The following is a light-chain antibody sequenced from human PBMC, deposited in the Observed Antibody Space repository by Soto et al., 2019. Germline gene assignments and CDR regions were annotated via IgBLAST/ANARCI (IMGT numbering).Light chain of an antibody. CDR3: CSYAGNNYV. V-gene: IGLV2-23*01. CDR2: EGN. Sequence: VLTQPASVSGSPGQSITISCTGTRRDVGNYNLVPWYQQHPGKAPKLIIYEGNKRPSGVSNRFSESKSGNTASLTISGLQADDEVDYYCCSYAGNNYVFGSGTKVTAL. J-gene: IGLJ1*01. CDR1: RRDVGNYNL.